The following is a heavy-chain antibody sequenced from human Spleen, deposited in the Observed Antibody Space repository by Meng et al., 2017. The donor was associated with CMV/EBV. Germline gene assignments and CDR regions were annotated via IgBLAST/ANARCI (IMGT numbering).Heavy chain of an antibody. CDR1: GFTLSSNY. CDR3: ASGDYGMDV. CDR2: IYSGGST. V-gene: IGHV3-66*02. D-gene: IGHD3-10*01. J-gene: IGHJ6*02. Sequence: GESLKISCAASGFTLSSNYMSWVRQAPGKGLEWVSVIYSGGSTYYADSGKGRFTSPRDNSKNTLYLQMNSLRAEDTAVYYCASGDYGMDVWGQGTTVTVSS.